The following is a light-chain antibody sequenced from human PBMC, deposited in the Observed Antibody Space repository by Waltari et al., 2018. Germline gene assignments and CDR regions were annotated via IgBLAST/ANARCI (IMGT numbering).Light chain of an antibody. CDR3: STCDDRLTGVI. Sequence: QSVLAQPPSASGTPVQRITISCSGSNSNIGSNTVNWYQQFPGTAPRLLIYSNNHRPSWVPVRFSASEYGCAAPLSIYRLHSEHEADYYCSTCDDRLTGVIFGCWTKVTVL. V-gene: IGLV1-44*01. CDR1: NSNIGSNT. J-gene: IGLJ6*01. CDR2: SNN.